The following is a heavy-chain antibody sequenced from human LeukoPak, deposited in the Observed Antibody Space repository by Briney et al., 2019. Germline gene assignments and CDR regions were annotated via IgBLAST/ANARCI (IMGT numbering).Heavy chain of an antibody. D-gene: IGHD6-13*01. CDR3: ARGPRIAAASCRY. V-gene: IGHV3-48*01. Sequence: GGSLRLSCAASDFSVNTNYMNWVRQAPGKGLEWVSYISSSSSTIYYADSVKGRFTISRDNAKNSLYLQMNSLRAEDTAVYYCARGPRIAAASCRYWGQGTLVTVSS. J-gene: IGHJ4*02. CDR2: ISSSSSTI. CDR1: DFSVNTNY.